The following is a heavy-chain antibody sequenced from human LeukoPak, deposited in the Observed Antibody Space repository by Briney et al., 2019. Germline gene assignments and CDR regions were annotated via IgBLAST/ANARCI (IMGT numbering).Heavy chain of an antibody. CDR2: ISSGGSI. V-gene: IGHV3-53*01. J-gene: IGHJ6*02. CDR3: ARDPGPFDSSGYYYSYYGVDV. CDR1: GFTASSNY. D-gene: IGHD3-22*01. Sequence: GGFLRLSCAGTGFTASSNYMNWVRQAPGKGLEWVSVISSGGSIYYADSVKGRFTISRDNSKNTVYLQMNSLRAEDTAVYYCARDPGPFDSSGYYYSYYGVDVWGQGTTVTVSS.